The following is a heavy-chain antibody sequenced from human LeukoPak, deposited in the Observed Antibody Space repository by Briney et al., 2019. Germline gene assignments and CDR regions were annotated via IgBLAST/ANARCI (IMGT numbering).Heavy chain of an antibody. Sequence: SETLSLTCSVSGGSLTNYFWNWIRPSPGKGLKWIGYVSSDETTNYTPALRSPLIMSADTAKTDISLILTSVTAADTAICYCARRDCVHEGCYNHWGQGTPVTVSS. CDR1: GGSLTNYF. CDR2: VSSDETT. D-gene: IGHD2-15*01. J-gene: IGHJ4*02. CDR3: ARRDCVHEGCYNH. V-gene: IGHV4-4*08.